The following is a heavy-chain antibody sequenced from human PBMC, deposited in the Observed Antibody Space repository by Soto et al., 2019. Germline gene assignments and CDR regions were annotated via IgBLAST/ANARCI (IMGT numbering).Heavy chain of an antibody. CDR3: ARLYYYDSFLSLPNTDAFDI. Sequence: GASVKVSCKASGGTFSSYAISWVRQAPGQGLEWMGGIIPIFGTANYAQKFQGRVTITADESTSTAYVELSSLRSEDTAVYYCARLYYYDSFLSLPNTDAFDIWGQGTMVTVSS. CDR2: IIPIFGTA. D-gene: IGHD3-22*01. V-gene: IGHV1-69*13. J-gene: IGHJ3*02. CDR1: GGTFSSYA.